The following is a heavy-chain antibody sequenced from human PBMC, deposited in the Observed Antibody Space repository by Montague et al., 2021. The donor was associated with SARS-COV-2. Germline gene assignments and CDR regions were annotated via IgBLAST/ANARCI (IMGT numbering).Heavy chain of an antibody. V-gene: IGHV4-39*01. D-gene: IGHD2-2*01. CDR2: IYYSGST. CDR3: ARLRDIVVVPAAFDY. Sequence: SETLSLTCTVSGGSISSSSYYWGWIRQPPGKGLEWIGSIYYSGSTYYNPSLKSRVTISVDTSKNQFSLKLSSVTAADTAAYYCARLRDIVVVPAAFDYWGQGTLVTVSS. J-gene: IGHJ4*02. CDR1: GGSISSSSYY.